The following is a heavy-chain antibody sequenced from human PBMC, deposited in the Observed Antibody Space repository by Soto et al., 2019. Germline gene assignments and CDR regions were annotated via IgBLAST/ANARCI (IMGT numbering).Heavy chain of an antibody. D-gene: IGHD6-19*01. CDR1: RVAFSKFI. V-gene: IGHV1-69*13. J-gene: IGHJ6*02. Sequence: ASVKVSCKASRVAFSKFIVTWVRQAPGLGLEWVGGIIPIFGTANYAQKFQGRVTITADESTSTSYMEVNNLRSEDTAVYYCAKVRYSSPMGFYYGMDVWGQGTTVTVSS. CDR3: AKVRYSSPMGFYYGMDV. CDR2: IIPIFGTA.